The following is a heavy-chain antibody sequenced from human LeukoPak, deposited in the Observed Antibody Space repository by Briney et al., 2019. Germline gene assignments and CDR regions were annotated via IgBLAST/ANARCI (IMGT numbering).Heavy chain of an antibody. V-gene: IGHV3-7*05. D-gene: IGHD2-15*01. CDR2: IKQDGSEK. Sequence: GGSLRLSCSASGFSFRTLAMHWVRQAPGKGLEWVANIKQDGSEKYYVDSVKGRFTISRDNAKNSLYLQMNSLRAEDTAVYYCARDIVVVVAAYYYYYGMDVWGQGTTVTVSS. CDR3: ARDIVVVVAAYYYYYGMDV. CDR1: GFSFRTLA. J-gene: IGHJ6*02.